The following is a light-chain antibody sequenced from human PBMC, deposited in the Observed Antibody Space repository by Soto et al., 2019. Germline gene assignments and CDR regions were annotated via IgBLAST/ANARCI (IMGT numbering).Light chain of an antibody. CDR2: LGS. Sequence: DIVMTQSPLSLPVTPGEPASISCRSSQSLLHSNGYNYLDWYLQKPGQSLQLLIYLGSNRASGVPDRFSGSGSGTDFTLKISRVEAEDVGVYYCMQPLQTPITFGQGTRLEIK. CDR1: QSLLHSNGYNY. J-gene: IGKJ5*01. CDR3: MQPLQTPIT. V-gene: IGKV2-28*01.